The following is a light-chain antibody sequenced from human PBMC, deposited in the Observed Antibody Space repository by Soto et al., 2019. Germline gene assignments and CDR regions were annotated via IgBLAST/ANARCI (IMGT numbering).Light chain of an antibody. Sequence: QSVLTQSPSASASLGASVKLTCTLSSRHSSYAIAWHQQQPEKGPRYLMKLNSDGSHSKGDGIPDRFSGSSSGAERYLTISSLQSEDEADYYCQTWVTGIYVFGTGTKLTVL. CDR3: QTWVTGIYV. CDR2: LNSDGSH. CDR1: SRHSSYA. J-gene: IGLJ1*01. V-gene: IGLV4-69*01.